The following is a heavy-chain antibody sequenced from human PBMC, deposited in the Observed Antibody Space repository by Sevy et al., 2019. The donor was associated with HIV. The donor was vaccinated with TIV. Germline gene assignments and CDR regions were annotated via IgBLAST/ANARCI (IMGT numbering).Heavy chain of an antibody. CDR1: GGSISSYY. CDR2: IYYSRST. V-gene: IGHV4-59*01. D-gene: IGHD2-15*01. J-gene: IGHJ4*02. Sequence: SETLSLTCTVSGGSISSYYWSGIRQPPGKGLEWIGYIYYSRSTNYNPSLKSRVTISVDTSKNQFSLKLSSVTAADTAVYYCARVFYCSGGSCLDYWGQGTLVTVSS. CDR3: ARVFYCSGGSCLDY.